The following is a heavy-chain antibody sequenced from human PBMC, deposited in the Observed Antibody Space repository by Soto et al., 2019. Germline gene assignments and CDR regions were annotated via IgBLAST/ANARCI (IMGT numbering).Heavy chain of an antibody. Sequence: QVQLQESGPGLVKPSETLSLTCTVSGGSISSYYWSWIRQPPGKGLEWIGYIYYSGSTNYNPSLKSRVTKSLDTSKNWFSLKLSSVTDADTAVYYCARLVWSYGTWFDPWGQGTLVTVSS. V-gene: IGHV4-59*08. CDR1: GGSISSYY. CDR2: IYYSGST. CDR3: ARLVWSYGTWFDP. J-gene: IGHJ5*02. D-gene: IGHD5-18*01.